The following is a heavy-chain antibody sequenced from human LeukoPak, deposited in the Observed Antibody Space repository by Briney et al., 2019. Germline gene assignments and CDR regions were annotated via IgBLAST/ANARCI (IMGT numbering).Heavy chain of an antibody. V-gene: IGHV3-21*06. CDR1: GLTFSTSG. D-gene: IGHD1-14*01. CDR3: ATETNGRHYDY. J-gene: IGHJ4*02. CDR2: IGPTGSDR. Sequence: GGSLRLSCTASGLTFSTSGFNWVRQAPGKGLEWVASIGPTGSDRYHADSIKGRFTISSDNANNFLYLQMKSRRAEDAAVYYCATETNGRHYDYWGQGTLLTVSS.